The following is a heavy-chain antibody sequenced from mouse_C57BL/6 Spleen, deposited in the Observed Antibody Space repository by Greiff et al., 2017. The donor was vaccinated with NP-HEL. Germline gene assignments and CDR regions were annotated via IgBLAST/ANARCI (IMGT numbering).Heavy chain of an antibody. CDR2: IYPGDGDT. CDR1: GYAFSSSW. Sequence: QVQLKESGPELVKPGASVKISCKASGYAFSSSWMNWVKQRPGKGLEWIGRIYPGDGDTNYNGKFKGKATLTADKSSSTAYMQLSSLTSEDSAVYFCAREEEAYYGYDFDYWGQGTTLTVSS. J-gene: IGHJ2*01. V-gene: IGHV1-82*01. CDR3: AREEEAYYGYDFDY. D-gene: IGHD2-9*01.